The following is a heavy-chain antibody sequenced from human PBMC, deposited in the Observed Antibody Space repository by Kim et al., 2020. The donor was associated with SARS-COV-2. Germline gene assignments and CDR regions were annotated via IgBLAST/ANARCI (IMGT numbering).Heavy chain of an antibody. CDR1: GFTFSSYS. V-gene: IGHV3-21*01. J-gene: IGHJ4*01. Sequence: GGSLRLSCAASGFTFSSYSMNWVRQAPGKGLEWVSSISSSSSYIYYADSVKGRFTISRDNAKKSLYLQMNSLRAEDTAVYYCARATDSWLQYGCGFDYWGQGTLVTVSS. CDR3: ARATDSWLQYGCGFDY. D-gene: IGHD4-4*01. CDR2: ISSSSSYI.